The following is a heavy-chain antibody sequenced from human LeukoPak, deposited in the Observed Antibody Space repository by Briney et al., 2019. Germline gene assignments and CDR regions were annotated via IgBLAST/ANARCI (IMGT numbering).Heavy chain of an antibody. CDR3: VRDKNYYDNSDPKYHFDY. CDR2: ISAYNGNT. V-gene: IGHV1-18*01. Sequence: ASVKVSCKASGYTFTSYGISWVRQAPGQGLEWMGWISAYNGNTNYAQKLQGRVTMTTDTSTTTGYMELRSLRSDDTAVYYCVRDKNYYDNSDPKYHFDYWGQGTLVTVSS. J-gene: IGHJ4*02. CDR1: GYTFTSYG. D-gene: IGHD3-22*01.